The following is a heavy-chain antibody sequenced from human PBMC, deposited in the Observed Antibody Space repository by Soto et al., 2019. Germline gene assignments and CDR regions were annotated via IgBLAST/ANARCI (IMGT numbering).Heavy chain of an antibody. CDR3: ARGGLRVRPSSSWYLGY. Sequence: GASVKVSCKASGYTFTSYYMHWVRQAPGQGLEWMGIINPSGGSTSYAQKFQGRVTMTRDTSTSTVYMELSSLRSEDTAVYYCARGGLRVRPSSSWYLGYWGQGTLVTVSS. V-gene: IGHV1-46*03. CDR2: INPSGGST. J-gene: IGHJ4*02. D-gene: IGHD6-13*01. CDR1: GYTFTSYY.